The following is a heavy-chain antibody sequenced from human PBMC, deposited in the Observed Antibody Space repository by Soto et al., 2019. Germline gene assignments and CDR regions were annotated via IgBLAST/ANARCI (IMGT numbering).Heavy chain of an antibody. CDR1: GFTFSSYW. CDR2: IKQDGSEK. D-gene: IGHD1-1*01. CDR3: ARVPPEWRRRPWFDP. Sequence: EVQLVESGGGLVQPGGSLRLSCAASGFTFSSYWMSWVRQAPGKGLEWVANIKQDGSEKYYVDSVKGRFTISRDNAKNSLYLQRNSLRAEDTAGYYCARVPPEWRRRPWFDPWGQGTLVTVSS. V-gene: IGHV3-7*01. J-gene: IGHJ5*02.